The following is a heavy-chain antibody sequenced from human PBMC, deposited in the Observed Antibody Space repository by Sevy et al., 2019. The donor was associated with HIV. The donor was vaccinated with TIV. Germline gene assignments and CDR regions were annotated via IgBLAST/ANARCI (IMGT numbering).Heavy chain of an antibody. V-gene: IGHV4-4*07. J-gene: IGHJ4*02. CDR3: AGETANVPYFA. Sequence: SETLSLTCTVSGGSISSYYWSWIRQPAGKGLEWIGRIYTSGSTNYNPSLKSRVTMSVDTSKNQFSPKLSYVTAADTAVYYCAGETANVPYFAWGQGTLVTVSS. D-gene: IGHD3-9*01. CDR1: GGSISSYY. CDR2: IYTSGST.